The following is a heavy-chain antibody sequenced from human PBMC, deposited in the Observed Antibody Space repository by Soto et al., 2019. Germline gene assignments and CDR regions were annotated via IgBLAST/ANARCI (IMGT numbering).Heavy chain of an antibody. D-gene: IGHD5-18*01. V-gene: IGHV5-51*01. CDR1: GYSFTSYW. CDR3: ARHKATYSYGFNYYYYYGMDV. CDR2: IYPGDSDT. Sequence: GESLKISCKGSGYSFTSYWIGWVRQMPGKGLEWMGIIYPGDSDTRYSPSFQGQVTISADKSISTAYLQWSSLKASDTAMYYCARHKATYSYGFNYYYYYGMDVWGQGTTVTVS. J-gene: IGHJ6*02.